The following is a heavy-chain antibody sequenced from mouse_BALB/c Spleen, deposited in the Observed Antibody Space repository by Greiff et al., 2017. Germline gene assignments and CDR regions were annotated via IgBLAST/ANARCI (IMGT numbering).Heavy chain of an antibody. V-gene: IGHV5-4*02. D-gene: IGHD4-1*01. Sequence: EVQLQESGGGLVKPGGSLKLSCAASGFTFSDYYMYWVRQTPEKRLEWVATISDGGSYTYYPDSVKGRFTISRDNAKNNLYLQMSSLKSEDTAMYYCARDLTGTGWYFDVWGAGTTVTVSS. J-gene: IGHJ1*01. CDR1: GFTFSDYY. CDR3: ARDLTGTGWYFDV. CDR2: ISDGGSYT.